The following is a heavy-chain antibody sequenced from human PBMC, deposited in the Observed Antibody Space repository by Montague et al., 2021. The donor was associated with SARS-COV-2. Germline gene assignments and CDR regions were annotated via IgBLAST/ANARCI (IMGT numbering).Heavy chain of an antibody. V-gene: IGHV3-30*18. Sequence: SLRLSCAASGFTFNNFAMHWVRQAPGMRLEWLAVISYDGSIKYYADSLRGRFTISRDSSKKTLYLQMNSLSSEDTAVYYCAKNRGIFWFGEGRDSMDVWGQGTTVMVSS. J-gene: IGHJ6*02. CDR3: AKNRGIFWFGEGRDSMDV. CDR1: GFTFNNFA. D-gene: IGHD3-10*01. CDR2: ISYDGSIK.